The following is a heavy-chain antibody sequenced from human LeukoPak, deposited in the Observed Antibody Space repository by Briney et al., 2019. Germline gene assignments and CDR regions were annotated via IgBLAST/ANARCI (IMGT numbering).Heavy chain of an antibody. V-gene: IGHV3-23*01. CDR1: GFTFEKSA. CDR3: ARGANWGSNAFDI. D-gene: IGHD7-27*01. CDR2: ISGDTEGT. Sequence: GGSLRLSCAASGFTFEKSAMSWVRQAPGKGLEWVSTISGDTEGTYYADSVKGRFTISRDNSKSTLYLQMNSLRAEDTAVYYCARGANWGSNAFDIWGQGTMVTVSS. J-gene: IGHJ3*02.